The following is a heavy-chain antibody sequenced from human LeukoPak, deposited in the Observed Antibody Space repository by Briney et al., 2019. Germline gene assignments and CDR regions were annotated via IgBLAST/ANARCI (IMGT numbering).Heavy chain of an antibody. Sequence: SVKASCKASGGTFTSYAISWVRQAPGQGLEWMGGIIPIFGTANYAQKFQGRVTITADKSTSTAYMELSSLRSEDTAVYYCAREYASWGSRYFDYWGQGTLGTVSS. J-gene: IGHJ4*02. D-gene: IGHD7-27*01. V-gene: IGHV1-69*06. CDR1: GGTFTSYA. CDR3: AREYASWGSRYFDY. CDR2: IIPIFGTA.